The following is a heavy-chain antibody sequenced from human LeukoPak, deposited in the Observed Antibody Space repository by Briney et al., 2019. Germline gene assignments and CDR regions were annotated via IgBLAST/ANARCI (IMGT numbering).Heavy chain of an antibody. CDR2: IPSSGSTI. Sequence: GGSLRLSCAASGFTFSTYEMNWVRQAPGKGLEWVSYIPSSGSTIYYVDSVKGRFTISRDDAKNSLYLQMNSLRVEDTAVYYCAREATGATGYFDYWGQGTLVTVSS. J-gene: IGHJ4*02. CDR3: AREATGATGYFDY. CDR1: GFTFSTYE. D-gene: IGHD1-26*01. V-gene: IGHV3-48*03.